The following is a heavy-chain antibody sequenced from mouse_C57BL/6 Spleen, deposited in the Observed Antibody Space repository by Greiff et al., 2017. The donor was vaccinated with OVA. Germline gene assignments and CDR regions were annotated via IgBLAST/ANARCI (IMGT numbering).Heavy chain of an antibody. Sequence: EVQLQESGPGLVKPSQSLSLTCSVTGYSITSGYYWNWIRQFPGNKLEWMGYISYDGSNNYNPSLKNRIFITRDTSKNQFFLKLNSVTTEDTATYYCAREGAYYSNLYAMDYWGQGTSVTVSS. D-gene: IGHD2-5*01. V-gene: IGHV3-6*01. CDR1: GYSITSGYY. CDR2: ISYDGSN. CDR3: AREGAYYSNLYAMDY. J-gene: IGHJ4*01.